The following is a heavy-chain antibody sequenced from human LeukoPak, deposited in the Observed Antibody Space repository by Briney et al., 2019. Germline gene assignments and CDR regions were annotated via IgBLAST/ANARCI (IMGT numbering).Heavy chain of an antibody. CDR2: IYYSGST. CDR3: ARVQYSSGWGYYGMDV. V-gene: IGHV4-61*01. D-gene: IGHD6-19*01. CDR1: ARSVSSGSYY. J-gene: IGHJ6*04. Sequence: KPSETLSLTCTVSARSVSSGSYYWSWIRQPPGKGLEWIGYIYYSGSTNYNPSLKSRVTISVDTSKNQFSLKLSSVTAADTAVYYCARVQYSSGWGYYGMDVWGKGTTVTVSS.